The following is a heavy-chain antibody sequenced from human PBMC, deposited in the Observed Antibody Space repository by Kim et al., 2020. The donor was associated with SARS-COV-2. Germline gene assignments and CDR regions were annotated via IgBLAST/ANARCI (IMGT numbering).Heavy chain of an antibody. CDR2: ISSSSYT. D-gene: IGHD6-13*01. CDR1: GFTFSDYY. CDR3: ARDYNVAAAGYFQH. V-gene: IGHV3-11*05. J-gene: IGHJ1*01. Sequence: GGSLRLSCAASGFTFSDYYMSWIRQAPGKGLEWVSYISSSSYTNYADSVKGRFTISRDNAKNSLYLQMNSLRAEDTAVYYCARDYNVAAAGYFQHWGQGTLVTVSS.